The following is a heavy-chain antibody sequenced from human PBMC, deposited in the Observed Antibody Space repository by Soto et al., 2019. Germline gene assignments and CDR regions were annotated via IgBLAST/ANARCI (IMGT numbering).Heavy chain of an antibody. J-gene: IGHJ6*02. Sequence: GGSLRLSCAASGFTFSSYAMHWVRQAPGKGLEWVAVISYDGSNKYYADSVKGRFTISRDNSKNTLYLQMNSLRAEDTAVYYCARDQHYYGMDVWGQGTTVTVSS. V-gene: IGHV3-30-3*01. CDR2: ISYDGSNK. CDR3: ARDQHYYGMDV. CDR1: GFTFSSYA.